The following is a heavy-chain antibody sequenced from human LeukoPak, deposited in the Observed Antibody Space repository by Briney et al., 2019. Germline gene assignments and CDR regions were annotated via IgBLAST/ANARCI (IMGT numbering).Heavy chain of an antibody. J-gene: IGHJ4*02. CDR1: GGSFSGYY. V-gene: IGHV4-34*01. D-gene: IGHD4-17*01. CDR2: INHSGST. CDR3: ARHGGAYGDYWYYFDY. Sequence: SETLSLTCAVYGGSFSGYYWSWIRQPPGKGLEWIGEINHSGSTNYNPSLKSRVTISVDTSKNQFSLKLSSVTAADTAVYYCARHGGAYGDYWYYFDYWGQGTLVTVSS.